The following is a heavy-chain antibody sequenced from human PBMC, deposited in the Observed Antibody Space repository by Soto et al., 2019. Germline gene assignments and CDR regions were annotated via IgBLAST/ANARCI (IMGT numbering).Heavy chain of an antibody. CDR3: AKDMKWGGMTTIHYFDS. CDR1: GYTFSTYY. D-gene: IGHD4-17*01. V-gene: IGHV1-46*01. Sequence: ASVKVSCKPSGYTFSTYYMHWVRQAPGQRLEWMGIINPGGGSTVYAQKFQGRVTMTRDNAKSSLFLQMNSLRPDDTALYYCAKDMKWGGMTTIHYFDSWGQGTLVTVSS. J-gene: IGHJ4*02. CDR2: INPGGGST.